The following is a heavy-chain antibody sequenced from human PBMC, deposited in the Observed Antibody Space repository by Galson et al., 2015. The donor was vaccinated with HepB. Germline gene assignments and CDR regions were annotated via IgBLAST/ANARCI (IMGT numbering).Heavy chain of an antibody. CDR1: GFTFSSYW. CDR3: ARDGCSSTSCRDDY. V-gene: IGHV3-7*01. CDR2: IKQDGSEK. Sequence: SLRLSCAASGFTFSSYWMSWVRQAPGKGLEWVANIKQDGSEKYCVDSVKGRFTISRDNAKNSLYLQMNSLRAEDTAVYYCARDGCSSTSCRDDYWGQGTLVTVSS. J-gene: IGHJ4*02. D-gene: IGHD2-2*01.